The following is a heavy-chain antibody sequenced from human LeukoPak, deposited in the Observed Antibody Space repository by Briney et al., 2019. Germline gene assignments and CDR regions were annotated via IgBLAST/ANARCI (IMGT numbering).Heavy chain of an antibody. CDR3: ARDLWSTAAGIFDF. D-gene: IGHD6-25*01. Sequence: SETLSLTCTVSSGSIKFSSYYWSWVRQPPGKGLEWIGSIYYTGSTYYNSSLKSRVTISVDTSKNQFSLKLSSVTAADTAVYFCARDLWSTAAGIFDFWGQGALVTVSS. CDR1: SGSIKFSSYY. J-gene: IGHJ4*02. CDR2: IYYTGST. V-gene: IGHV4-39*07.